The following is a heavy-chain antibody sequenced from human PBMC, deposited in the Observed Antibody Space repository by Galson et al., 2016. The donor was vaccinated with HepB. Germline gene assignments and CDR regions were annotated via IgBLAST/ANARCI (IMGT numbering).Heavy chain of an antibody. J-gene: IGHJ3*01. CDR1: GFNFGTYG. V-gene: IGHV3-33*01. D-gene: IGHD3-9*01. CDR3: ARDMWGYEISTAHQRGAFDV. CDR2: ISYDGVDK. Sequence: SLRLSCAGSGFNFGTYGMHWVRHTPGKGLEWLTVISYDGVDKNYADSVKGRFTVSRDNSKNMLYLQMNSMRVEDTAVYYCARDMWGYEISTAHQRGAFDVWRQGTLVTVS.